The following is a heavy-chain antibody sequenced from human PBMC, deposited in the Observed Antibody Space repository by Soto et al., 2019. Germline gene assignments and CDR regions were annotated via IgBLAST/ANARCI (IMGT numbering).Heavy chain of an antibody. CDR1: GFTFSSYA. Sequence: LRLSCAASGFTFSSYAMSWVRQAPGKGLEWVSAISGSGGSTYYADSVKGRFTISRDNSKNTLYLQMNSLRAEDTAVYYCAKCIAVAGTRGWFDPWGQGTLVTVSS. CDR2: ISGSGGST. CDR3: AKCIAVAGTRGWFDP. J-gene: IGHJ5*02. D-gene: IGHD6-19*01. V-gene: IGHV3-23*01.